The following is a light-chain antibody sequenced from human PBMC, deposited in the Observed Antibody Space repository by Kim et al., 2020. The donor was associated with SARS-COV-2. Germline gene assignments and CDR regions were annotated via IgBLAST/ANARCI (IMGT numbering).Light chain of an antibody. CDR3: QQYNIGLT. V-gene: IGKV3-15*01. CDR2: GAS. J-gene: IGKJ4*01. CDR1: QSVSSN. Sequence: EIVMTQSPATLSVSPGERATLSCRASQSVSSNLAWYQQKPGQAPRLLIYGASTRATGIPARFSGSGSGTEFTLTISSLQSEDFAVYYCQQYNIGLTFGGGTKVDIK.